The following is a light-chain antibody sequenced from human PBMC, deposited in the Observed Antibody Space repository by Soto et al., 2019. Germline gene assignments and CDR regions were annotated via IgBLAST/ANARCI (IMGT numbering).Light chain of an antibody. V-gene: IGKV3-20*01. Sequence: EIVLTQSPGTLSLSPGERATLSYRASQSVSSSYLAWYQQKPGQAPRLLIYGASSRATGIPDRFSGSGPGTDFTLTISRLEPEDFAVYYCQQYGSSGTFGQGTKVDNK. CDR1: QSVSSSY. CDR3: QQYGSSGT. J-gene: IGKJ1*01. CDR2: GAS.